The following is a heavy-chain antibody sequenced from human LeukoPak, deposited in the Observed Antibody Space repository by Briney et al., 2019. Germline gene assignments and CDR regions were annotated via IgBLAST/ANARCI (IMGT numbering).Heavy chain of an antibody. D-gene: IGHD3-22*01. CDR3: TRSGYRHPYHFDS. Sequence: GSLRLSCVVSGFSVRTTYMSWVRQAPGKGPEWVSVVYTGGGTDHADSVKGRFTISRDNSKNTLSLQMNSLRVEDTAIYYCTRSGYRHPYHFDSWGQGTLVTVSS. CDR1: GFSVRTTY. CDR2: VYTGGGT. J-gene: IGHJ4*02. V-gene: IGHV3-53*01.